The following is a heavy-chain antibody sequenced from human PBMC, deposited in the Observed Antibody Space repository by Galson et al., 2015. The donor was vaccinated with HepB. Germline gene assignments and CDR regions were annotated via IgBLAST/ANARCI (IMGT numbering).Heavy chain of an antibody. V-gene: IGHV1-18*01. CDR3: ARDCSSVSCYGKSYYSDTMDV. CDR1: GYTFTSYG. D-gene: IGHD2-2*01. J-gene: IGHJ6*02. Sequence: SVKVSCKASGYTFTSYGISWVRQAPGQGLERMGWISAYSGNTNYAQKFQGRVTMTTVTFTSTAYMELRSLRSDDTAVYYCARDCSSVSCYGKSYYSDTMDVWGQGTTVTVSS. CDR2: ISAYSGNT.